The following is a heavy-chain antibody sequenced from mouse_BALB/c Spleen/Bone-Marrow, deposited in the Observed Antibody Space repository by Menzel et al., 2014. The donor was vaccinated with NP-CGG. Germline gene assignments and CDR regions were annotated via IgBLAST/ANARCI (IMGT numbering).Heavy chain of an antibody. CDR2: IWSDGST. CDR3: ARRSPTTWAMDY. CDR1: GFSLTSYG. J-gene: IGHJ4*01. D-gene: IGHD2-12*01. V-gene: IGHV2-6*02. Sequence: VKVVDSGPGLVAPSQRLSITCTVSGFSLTSYGVHWVRQPPGKGLEWLVVIWSDGSTTYNSALKSRLSISKDNSKSRVFLKMNSLQTDDTAMYYCARRSPTTWAMDYWGQGTSVTVSS.